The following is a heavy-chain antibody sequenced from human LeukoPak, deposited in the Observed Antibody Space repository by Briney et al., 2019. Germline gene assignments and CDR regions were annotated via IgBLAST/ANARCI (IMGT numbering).Heavy chain of an antibody. CDR3: AKALGGAVAGTDFDY. V-gene: IGHV3-9*01. D-gene: IGHD6-19*01. CDR1: GFTFDDYA. Sequence: PGGSLRLSCAASGFTFDDYAMHWVRQAPGKGLEWVSGISWNSGSIGYADSVKGRFTISRDNAKNSLYLQMNSLRAEDTALYYCAKALGGAVAGTDFDYWGQGTLVAVSS. J-gene: IGHJ4*02. CDR2: ISWNSGSI.